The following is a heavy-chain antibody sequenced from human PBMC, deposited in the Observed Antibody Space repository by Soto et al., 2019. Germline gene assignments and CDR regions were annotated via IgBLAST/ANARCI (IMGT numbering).Heavy chain of an antibody. CDR2: IHPNDSDT. Sequence: PGESLKISCKGSGYSFTNYWNAWVRQMPGKGLEYMGIIHPNDSDTRYSPFFQGQVTISADKSISSAYLQWSSLKASDTAMYYCARPRYAATGTPDLFDYWGQGTLVTVSS. J-gene: IGHJ4*02. CDR3: ARPRYAATGTPDLFDY. D-gene: IGHD1-1*01. V-gene: IGHV5-51*01. CDR1: GYSFTNYW.